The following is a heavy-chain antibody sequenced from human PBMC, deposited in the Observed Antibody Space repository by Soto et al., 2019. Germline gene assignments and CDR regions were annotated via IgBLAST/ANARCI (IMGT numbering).Heavy chain of an antibody. D-gene: IGHD6-6*01. CDR1: GFTFSSYA. Sequence: GESLKISCAASGFTFSSYAMHWVRQAPGKGLEWVAVISYDGSNKYYADSVKGRFTISRDNSKNTLYLQMNSLRAEDTAVYYCARDRGYRAARPMPYFDYWGQGTLVTVSS. V-gene: IGHV3-30-3*01. CDR2: ISYDGSNK. J-gene: IGHJ4*02. CDR3: ARDRGYRAARPMPYFDY.